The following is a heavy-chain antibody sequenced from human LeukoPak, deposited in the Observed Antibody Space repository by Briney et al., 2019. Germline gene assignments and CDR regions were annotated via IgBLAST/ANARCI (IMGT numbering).Heavy chain of an antibody. CDR3: ARSPSMITVDY. CDR1: GFTFSSYA. CDR2: IGAIITNT. Sequence: GGSLRLSCAASGFTFSSYAMSWVRQAPGKGLEWVSAIGAIITNTYYADSVKGRFTISRDNSKNTLYLQMNSLRAEDTAVYYCARSPSMITVDYWGQGTLVTVSS. D-gene: IGHD3-16*01. J-gene: IGHJ4*02. V-gene: IGHV3-23*01.